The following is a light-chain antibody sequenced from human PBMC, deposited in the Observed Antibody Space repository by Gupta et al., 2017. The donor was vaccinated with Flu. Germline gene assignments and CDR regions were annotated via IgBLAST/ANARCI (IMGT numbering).Light chain of an antibody. CDR3: QAWDTSTADYV. V-gene: IGLV3-1*01. CDR2: HNN. J-gene: IGLJ1*01. Sequence: GQTASITCSGDKLGDKNACWYQQKPGQSPVVVIYHNNKRPSGIPERFSGSNSGNTATLTISGSQAMDEADYYCQAWDTSTADYVFGTGTKVTVL. CDR1: KLGDKN.